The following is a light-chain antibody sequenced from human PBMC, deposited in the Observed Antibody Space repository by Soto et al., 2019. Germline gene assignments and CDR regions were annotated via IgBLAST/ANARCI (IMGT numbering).Light chain of an antibody. V-gene: IGKV3D-15*01. CDR2: DAS. Sequence: IVMTQSPATLSVSPGERATLSCRASQSVSSKLAWYQQKPGQSPRLLIYDASSRATGIPDSFSGSGSGTEFTLTISTLQPDDFATYYCQQYNTYPWTFGQGTKVDNK. J-gene: IGKJ1*01. CDR1: QSVSSK. CDR3: QQYNTYPWT.